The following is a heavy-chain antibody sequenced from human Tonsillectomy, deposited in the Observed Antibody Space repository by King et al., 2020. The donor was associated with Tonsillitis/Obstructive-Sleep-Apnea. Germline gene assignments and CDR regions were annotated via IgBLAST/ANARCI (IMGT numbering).Heavy chain of an antibody. CDR2: ISYDGSNK. J-gene: IGHJ4*02. Sequence: VQLVESGGGVVQPGRSLRLSCAASGFTFSSYGMHWVRQAPGKGLEWVAVISYDGSNKYYADSVKGRFTISRDNSKNTLYLQMNSLRAEDTAVYYCAKDNQYYDFWSGSSYGGYWGQGTLVTVSS. CDR1: GFTFSSYG. CDR3: AKDNQYYDFWSGSSYGGY. V-gene: IGHV3-30*18. D-gene: IGHD3-3*01.